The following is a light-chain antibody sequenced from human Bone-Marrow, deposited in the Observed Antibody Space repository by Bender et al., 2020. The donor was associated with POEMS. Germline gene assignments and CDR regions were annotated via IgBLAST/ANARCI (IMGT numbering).Light chain of an antibody. CDR1: SSDVGGYNY. V-gene: IGLV2-11*01. CDR3: CSHAGSYTLV. Sequence: QSALTQPASVSGSPGQSITISCTGTSSDVGGYNYVSWYQQHPGKAPKLMIYDVTKRPSGVPDRFSGSKSGNTASLTVSGLQAEDEADYYCCSHAGSYTLVFGGGTKVSVL. J-gene: IGLJ2*01. CDR2: DVT.